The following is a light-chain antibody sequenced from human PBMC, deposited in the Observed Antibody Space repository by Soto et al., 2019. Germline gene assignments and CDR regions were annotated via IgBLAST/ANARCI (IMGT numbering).Light chain of an antibody. Sequence: DIQMTQSPSSLSASVGDRVTITCQASQDISNYLNWYQQKPGKAPKLLIYKASTLKSGVPSRFSGSGSGTDFTLTISSLQPEDFATYYCQQSYSTSWTFGQGTKVDIK. CDR1: QDISNY. V-gene: IGKV1-39*01. CDR3: QQSYSTSWT. CDR2: KAS. J-gene: IGKJ1*01.